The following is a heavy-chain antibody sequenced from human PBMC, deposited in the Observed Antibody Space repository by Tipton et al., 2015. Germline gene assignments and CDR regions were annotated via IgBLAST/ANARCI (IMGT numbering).Heavy chain of an antibody. CDR1: GGSISSGGYY. CDR2: IYYSGST. J-gene: IGHJ4*02. Sequence: TLSLTCTVSGGSISSGGYYWGWIRQHPGKGPEWIGYIYYSGSTYYNPSLRSRTTISADASKNHFSLRLSSVTAADTAVYYCARGPAPLDYWGQGILVTVSS. D-gene: IGHD2-2*01. CDR3: ARGPAPLDY. V-gene: IGHV4-31*03.